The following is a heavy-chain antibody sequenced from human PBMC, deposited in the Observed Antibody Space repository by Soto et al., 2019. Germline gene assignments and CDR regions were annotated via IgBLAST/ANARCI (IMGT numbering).Heavy chain of an antibody. D-gene: IGHD3-3*01. J-gene: IGHJ1*01. Sequence: QVQLVQSGAEVKKPGASVKVSCKASGYTFTSYDINWVRQATGQGLEWMGWMNPNSGNTGYAQKFQRIVTMTRNTSISTAYMELSSLRSEDTAVYYCARAPGGYDLWSGYHPEYFQHWGQGTLVTVSS. V-gene: IGHV1-8*01. CDR1: GYTFTSYD. CDR3: ARAPGGYDLWSGYHPEYFQH. CDR2: MNPNSGNT.